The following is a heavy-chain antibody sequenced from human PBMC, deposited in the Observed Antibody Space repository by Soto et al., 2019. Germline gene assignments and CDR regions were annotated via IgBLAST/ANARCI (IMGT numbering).Heavy chain of an antibody. CDR2: IDPSDSYT. CDR3: ARHTVSSEDYYYGMDV. CDR1: GYSFTSYW. D-gene: IGHD2-2*02. J-gene: IGHJ6*02. Sequence: PGESLKISCKGSGYSFTSYWISWVRQMPGKGLEWMGRIDPSDSYTNYSPSFQGHVTTSADKSISTAYLQWSSLKASDTAMYYCARHTVSSEDYYYGMDVWGQGTTVTVSS. V-gene: IGHV5-10-1*01.